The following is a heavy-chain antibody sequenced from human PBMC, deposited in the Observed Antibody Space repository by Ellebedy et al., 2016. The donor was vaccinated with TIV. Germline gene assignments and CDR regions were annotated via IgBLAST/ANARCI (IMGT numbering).Heavy chain of an antibody. CDR1: GYTFTHYG. V-gene: IGHV1-18*04. CDR2: ISAYNGNT. J-gene: IGHJ5*02. D-gene: IGHD3-10*01. CDR3: ARDYHGSGSYLFDP. Sequence: AASVTVSCKASGYTFTHYGISWARQAPGQGREWMGWISAYNGNTNYEQNLQGRVTMTTDTSTSTAYMELRSLRSDDTAVYYCARDYHGSGSYLFDPWGQGTLVTVSS.